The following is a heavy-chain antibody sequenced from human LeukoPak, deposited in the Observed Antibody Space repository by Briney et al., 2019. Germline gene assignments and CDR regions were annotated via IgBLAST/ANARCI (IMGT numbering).Heavy chain of an antibody. D-gene: IGHD6-13*01. V-gene: IGHV3-30-3*01. CDR1: GFTFSSYA. Sequence: GGSLRLSCAASGFTFSSYAMHWVRQAPGRGLEWVAVISYDGSNKYYADSVKGRFTISRDNSKNTLYLQMNSLRAEDTAVYYCARIAAAGKGYWGQGTLVTVSS. J-gene: IGHJ4*02. CDR3: ARIAAAGKGY. CDR2: ISYDGSNK.